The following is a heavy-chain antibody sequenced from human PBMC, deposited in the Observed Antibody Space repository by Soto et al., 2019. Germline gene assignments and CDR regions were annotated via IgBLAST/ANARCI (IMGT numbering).Heavy chain of an antibody. CDR1: GGTFSSYT. V-gene: IGHV1-69*02. CDR2: IIPILGIA. Sequence: ASVKVSCKASGGTFSSYTISWVRQAPGQGLEWMGRIIPILGIANYAQKFQGRVTITADKSTSTAYMELSSLRSEDTAVYYCASPTEIYSGSSSEGFDYWGQGTLVTVSS. CDR3: ASPTEIYSGSSSEGFDY. J-gene: IGHJ4*02. D-gene: IGHD6-6*01.